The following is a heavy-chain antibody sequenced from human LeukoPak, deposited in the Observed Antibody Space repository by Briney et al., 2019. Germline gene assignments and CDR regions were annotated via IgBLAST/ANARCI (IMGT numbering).Heavy chain of an antibody. J-gene: IGHJ6*02. D-gene: IGHD3-16*01. CDR2: INHNGNVN. Sequence: GGSLRLSCVTSGFTFSSYWMNWARQAPGKGLEWVASINHNGNVNYYVDSVKGRFTISRDNAKNSLYLQMSNLRAEDTAVYFCARGGGLDVWGQGATVTVSS. CDR3: ARGGGLDV. CDR1: GFTFSSYW. V-gene: IGHV3-7*03.